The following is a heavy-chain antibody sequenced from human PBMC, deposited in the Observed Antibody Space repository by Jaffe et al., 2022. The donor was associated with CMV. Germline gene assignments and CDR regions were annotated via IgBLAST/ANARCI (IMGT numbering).Heavy chain of an antibody. CDR1: GFTFSSYE. D-gene: IGHD6-19*01. V-gene: IGHV3-48*03. CDR2: ISSSGSTI. Sequence: EVQLVESGGGLVQPGGSLRLSCAASGFTFSSYEMNWVRQAPGKGLEWVSYISSSGSTIYYADSVKGRFTISRDNAKNSLYLQMNSLRAEDTAVYYCARALRSSGWSDWFDPWGQGTLVTVSS. J-gene: IGHJ5*02. CDR3: ARALRSSGWSDWFDP.